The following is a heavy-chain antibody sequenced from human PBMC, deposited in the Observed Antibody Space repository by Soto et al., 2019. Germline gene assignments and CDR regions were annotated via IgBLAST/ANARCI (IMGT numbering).Heavy chain of an antibody. Sequence: GGSLRLSCAASGFTLSNTWMSWVRQAPGKGLEGVGRIKSKTDGGTTDYAAPVKGRSTISRDDSKNTLYLQMDSLKTEDTAVYYCATGRGGRSYCGSGSLWSARTYYSYYYMDVWGKGTTVTVSS. CDR2: IKSKTDGGTT. CDR1: GFTLSNTW. D-gene: IGHD3-10*01. V-gene: IGHV3-15*01. J-gene: IGHJ6*03. CDR3: ATGRGGRSYCGSGSLWSARTYYSYYYMDV.